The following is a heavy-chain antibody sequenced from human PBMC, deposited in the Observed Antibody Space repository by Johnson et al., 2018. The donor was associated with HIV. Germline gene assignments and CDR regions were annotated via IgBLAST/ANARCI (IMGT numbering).Heavy chain of an antibody. D-gene: IGHD3-10*01. CDR2: IWYDGSNK. CDR3: ARGVRGVIID. Sequence: QVQLVESGGGVVQPGRSLRLSCAASGFTFSSYGIHWVRQAPGKGLEWVAVIWYDGSNKYYGDPVKGRFTISRDNSKNTVYLQLNSLRVEDTAVYNCARGVRGVIIDWGQGTMVAVSS. CDR1: GFTFSSYG. V-gene: IGHV3-33*01. J-gene: IGHJ3*01.